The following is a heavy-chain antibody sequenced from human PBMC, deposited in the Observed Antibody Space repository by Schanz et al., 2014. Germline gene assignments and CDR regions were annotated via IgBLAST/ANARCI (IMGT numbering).Heavy chain of an antibody. CDR1: GFTFSSYA. CDR2: TSSDGSLK. V-gene: IGHV3-30*04. Sequence: QAELVESGGGVVQPGGSLRLSCAASGFTFSSYAVHWVRQAPDKGLVWVAVTSSDGSLKYYADSVKGRFTISRDNAKSSLYLQMNSLRDEDTAVYYCAATTILADWGQGTLVAVSS. CDR3: AATTILAD. D-gene: IGHD3-3*01. J-gene: IGHJ4*02.